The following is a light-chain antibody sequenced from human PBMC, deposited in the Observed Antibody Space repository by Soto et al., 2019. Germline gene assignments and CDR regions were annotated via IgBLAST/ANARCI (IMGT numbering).Light chain of an antibody. J-gene: IGLJ1*01. Sequence: QSALTQPASVSGSPGQSITISCTGTSSDVGGYDYVSWYQQLPGKAPKLLIYDVNNRPSGVSHRFSGSKSGNTASLTISGLQAEDEADYYCSSYTGSSTFVFXPGTKVTVL. CDR3: SSYTGSSTFV. CDR2: DVN. V-gene: IGLV2-14*01. CDR1: SSDVGGYDY.